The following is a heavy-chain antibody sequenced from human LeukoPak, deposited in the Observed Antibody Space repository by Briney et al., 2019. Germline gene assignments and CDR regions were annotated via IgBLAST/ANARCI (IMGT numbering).Heavy chain of an antibody. V-gene: IGHV4-34*01. J-gene: IGHJ4*02. D-gene: IGHD3-10*01. CDR2: INHSGST. Sequence: PSETLSLTCAVYGGSFSGYYWSWHRQPPGKGLEWIGEINHSGSTNYNPSLKSRVTISVDTSKNQFSLKLSSVTAADTAVYYCARGAESKRITMVRGVIRSRYYFDYWGQGTLVTVSS. CDR3: ARGAESKRITMVRGVIRSRYYFDY. CDR1: GGSFSGYY.